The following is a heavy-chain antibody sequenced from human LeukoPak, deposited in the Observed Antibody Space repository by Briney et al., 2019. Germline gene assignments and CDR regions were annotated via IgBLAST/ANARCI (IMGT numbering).Heavy chain of an antibody. D-gene: IGHD2-15*01. Sequence: SETLSLTCAVDGGSFSSYYWSRIRQPPGKGLEWIGYIYYSGSTNYNPSLKSRFTISVDTSKNQFSLKLRSVTAADTAVYYCARDRSYCSGGSCPNWFDPWGQGTLVTVSS. CDR2: IYYSGST. CDR1: GGSFSSYY. CDR3: ARDRSYCSGGSCPNWFDP. V-gene: IGHV4-59*01. J-gene: IGHJ5*02.